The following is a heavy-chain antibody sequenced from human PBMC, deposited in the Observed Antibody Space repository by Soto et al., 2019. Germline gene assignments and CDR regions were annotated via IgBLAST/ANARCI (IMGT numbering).Heavy chain of an antibody. J-gene: IGHJ3*01. CDR3: ARGDRGAFDL. V-gene: IGHV3-74*03. D-gene: IGHD1-26*01. Sequence: EVQLVESGGGLVQPGESLRLSCAASGFTFSYYWMHWVRQAPGKGLVWVSRIHSDGSSTTYADSVKDRFTISRDNASNTLYLQMNSLRAEDTAVYYCARGDRGAFDLWGQGTVLTVSA. CDR1: GFTFSYYW. CDR2: IHSDGSST.